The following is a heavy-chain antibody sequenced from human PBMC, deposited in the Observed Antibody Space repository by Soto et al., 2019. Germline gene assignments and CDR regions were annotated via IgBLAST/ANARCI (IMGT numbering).Heavy chain of an antibody. Sequence: QVQLQESGPGLVKPSQTLSLTCTVSGGSISSGGYYWSWIRQHPGKGLEWIGYIYYSGSTYYNPSLKSRVTISVDTSKNQFSLKLSSVTAADTAVYYCARDDYGGNSVYGMDVWGQGTTVTVSS. CDR2: IYYSGST. J-gene: IGHJ6*02. V-gene: IGHV4-31*03. D-gene: IGHD4-17*01. CDR1: GGSISSGGYY. CDR3: ARDDYGGNSVYGMDV.